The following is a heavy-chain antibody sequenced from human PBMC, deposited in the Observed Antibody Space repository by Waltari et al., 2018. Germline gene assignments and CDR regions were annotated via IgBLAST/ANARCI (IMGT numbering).Heavy chain of an antibody. CDR2: IIPILSTA. D-gene: IGHD3-10*01. J-gene: IGHJ5*02. V-gene: IGHV1-69*12. Sequence: QVQLVQSGAEVKKPGSSVKVSCKASGGTFSSYAISWVRQAPGQGLEWMGGIIPILSTANYAQKFQGRVTITAHESTSTAYMELSSLISEDTAVYYCARGVVTMVSRRWFDPWGQGTLVTVSS. CDR3: ARGVVTMVSRRWFDP. CDR1: GGTFSSYA.